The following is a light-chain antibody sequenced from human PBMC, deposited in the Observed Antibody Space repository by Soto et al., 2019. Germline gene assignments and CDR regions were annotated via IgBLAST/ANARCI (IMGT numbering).Light chain of an antibody. Sequence: EILLTQSPATLSLSPGERAAPSCRASQSVSSYLAWYQQKPGQAPRLLIYDASNRATGIPARFSGSGSGTDFTLTISSLEPEDFAVYYCQQGGNWPLTFGQGRRLAIK. CDR2: DAS. V-gene: IGKV3-11*01. J-gene: IGKJ5*01. CDR3: QQGGNWPLT. CDR1: QSVSSY.